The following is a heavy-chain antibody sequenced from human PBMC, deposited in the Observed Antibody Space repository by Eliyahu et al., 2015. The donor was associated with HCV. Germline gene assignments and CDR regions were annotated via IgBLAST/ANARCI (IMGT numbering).Heavy chain of an antibody. CDR1: GFTFGDYA. CDR2: IRSKAYGGTT. V-gene: IGHV3-49*03. CDR3: TRGTPALGYSSGWLFDY. Sequence: EVQLVESGGGLVQPGRSLRLSCTASGFTFGDYAMXWFRQAPGKGLGWVGFIRSKAYGGTTEYAASVKGRFTISRDDSKSIAYLQMNSLKTEDTAVYYCTRGTPALGYSSGWLFDYWGQGTLVTVSS. D-gene: IGHD6-19*01. J-gene: IGHJ4*02.